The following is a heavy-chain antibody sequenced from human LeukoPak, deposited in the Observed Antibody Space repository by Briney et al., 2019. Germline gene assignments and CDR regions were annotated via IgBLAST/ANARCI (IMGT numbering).Heavy chain of an antibody. D-gene: IGHD6-13*01. Sequence: PSETLSLTCTAYGGALRGFYWSWIRQPPGKGLEWIGEIDHSGSTNYNPSLKSRVTMSVDTSKNQFSLKLSSVTAADTAMYYCARIVMYSIIPPYWYFDLWGRGTLVTVSS. V-gene: IGHV4-34*01. CDR1: GGALRGFY. CDR3: ARIVMYSIIPPYWYFDL. J-gene: IGHJ2*01. CDR2: IDHSGST.